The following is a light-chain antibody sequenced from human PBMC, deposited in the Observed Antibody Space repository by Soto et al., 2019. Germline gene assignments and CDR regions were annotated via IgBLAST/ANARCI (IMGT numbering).Light chain of an antibody. Sequence: ETVLTQSPATLSLSPGERATLSCRASQSVSSYLAWYQQKPGQAPRLLIYDASNRATGIPARFSGSGSGTDFTLTISRLEPEDFAVYYCQQRSNWPPALTVGGGTKVDIK. V-gene: IGKV3-11*01. CDR3: QQRSNWPPALT. CDR2: DAS. CDR1: QSVSSY. J-gene: IGKJ4*01.